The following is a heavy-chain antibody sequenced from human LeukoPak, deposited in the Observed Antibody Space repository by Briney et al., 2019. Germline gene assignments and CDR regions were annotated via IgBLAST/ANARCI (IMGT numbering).Heavy chain of an antibody. CDR3: ARPYSGSYSFDY. J-gene: IGHJ4*02. CDR2: INHSGST. Sequence: PSETLSLTCAVYGGSFSGYYWSWIRQPPGKGLEWIGEINHSGSTNYNPSLKSRVTISVDTSKNQFSLRLSSVTAADTAVYYCARPYSGSYSFDYWGQGTLVTVSS. CDR1: GGSFSGYY. V-gene: IGHV4-34*01. D-gene: IGHD1-26*01.